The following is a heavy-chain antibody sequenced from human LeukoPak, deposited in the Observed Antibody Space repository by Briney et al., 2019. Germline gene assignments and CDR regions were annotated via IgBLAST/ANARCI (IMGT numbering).Heavy chain of an antibody. CDR2: ISSSSSYI. CDR1: GFTFSSYS. D-gene: IGHD4-17*01. CDR3: ASRHYDFGYY. J-gene: IGHJ4*02. Sequence: GGSLRLSCAASGFTFSSYSMNWVRQAPGKGLEWVSSISSSSSYIYYADSVKGRFTISRDNSKNTLYLQMNSLRAEDTAIYYCASRHYDFGYYWGQGTLVTVSS. V-gene: IGHV3-21*01.